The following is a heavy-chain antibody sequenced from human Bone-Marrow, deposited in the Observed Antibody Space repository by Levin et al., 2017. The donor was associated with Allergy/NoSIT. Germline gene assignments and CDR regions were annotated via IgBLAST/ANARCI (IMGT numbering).Heavy chain of an antibody. J-gene: IGHJ6*02. CDR2: LVPRSGTE. D-gene: IGHD3-10*01. CDR3: TTVGSGGGLSNDYYAFEV. Sequence: PGGSLRLSCKASGGTFGRYGINWVRQAPGQGLEWMGGLVPRSGTEDYAQKFQGRVTITADESTNTAYMEVNSLTSQDTAVYYCTTVGSGGGLSNDYYAFEVWGQGTTVTVSS. CDR1: GGTFGRYG. V-gene: IGHV1-69*01.